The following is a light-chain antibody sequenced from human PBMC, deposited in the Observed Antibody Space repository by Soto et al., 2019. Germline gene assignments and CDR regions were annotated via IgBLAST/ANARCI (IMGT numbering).Light chain of an antibody. CDR1: QGISSY. CDR3: QQLNSYPLT. J-gene: IGKJ4*01. Sequence: IQLTQSPSSLPASVGDRVTITCRASQGISSYLAWYQQKPGKAPNLLIYGASTLQSGVPSRFSGSGSGTDFTLTISSLQPEDFATYYCQQLNSYPLTIGGGTKVDIK. CDR2: GAS. V-gene: IGKV1-9*01.